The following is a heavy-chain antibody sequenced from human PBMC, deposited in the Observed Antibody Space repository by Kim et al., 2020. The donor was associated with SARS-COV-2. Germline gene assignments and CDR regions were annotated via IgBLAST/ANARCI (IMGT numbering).Heavy chain of an antibody. CDR1: GFTFSSYA. Sequence: GGSLRLSCAASGFTFSSYAMSWVRQAPGKGLEWVSAISGSGGSTYYADSVKGRFTISRDNSKNTLYLQVNSLRAEDTAVYYCAKDPGESSSWFWYFDYWGQGTLVTVSS. CDR2: ISGSGGST. CDR3: AKDPGESSSWFWYFDY. J-gene: IGHJ4*02. V-gene: IGHV3-23*01. D-gene: IGHD6-13*01.